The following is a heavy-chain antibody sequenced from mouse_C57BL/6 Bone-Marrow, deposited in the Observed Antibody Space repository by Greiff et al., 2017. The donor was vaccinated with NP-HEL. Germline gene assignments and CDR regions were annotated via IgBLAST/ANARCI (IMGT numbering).Heavy chain of an antibody. J-gene: IGHJ1*03. D-gene: IGHD2-3*01. V-gene: IGHV12-3*01. CDR2: ITHIGET. Sequence: VKVVESGPGLVKPSQSLFLPCSITGFPITSGYYWIWIRQSPGKPLEWMGYITHIGETFYNPSLQSPISIPRETSKNQFFLQLNSVTTEDTAMYYCAGDYDGDWYFDVWGTGTTGTVSS. CDR1: GFPITSGYY. CDR3: AGDYDGDWYFDV.